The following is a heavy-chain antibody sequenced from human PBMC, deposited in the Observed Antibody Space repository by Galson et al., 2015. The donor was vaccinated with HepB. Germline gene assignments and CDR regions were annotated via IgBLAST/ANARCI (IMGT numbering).Heavy chain of an antibody. Sequence: SVKVSCKASGYTFTSYGISWVRQAPGQGLEWMGWISAYNGNTNYAQKLQGRVNMTTDTSTSTAYMELRSLRSDDTAVYYCARDQPNYYGSGSYVHDAFDIWGQGTMVTVSS. CDR3: ARDQPNYYGSGSYVHDAFDI. CDR1: GYTFTSYG. D-gene: IGHD3-10*01. J-gene: IGHJ3*02. V-gene: IGHV1-18*01. CDR2: ISAYNGNT.